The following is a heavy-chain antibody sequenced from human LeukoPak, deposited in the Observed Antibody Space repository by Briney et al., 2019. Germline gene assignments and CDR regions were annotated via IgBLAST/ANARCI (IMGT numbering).Heavy chain of an antibody. CDR3: ARVSMVRGAPDYYFDY. V-gene: IGHV4-61*02. CDR1: GGSISSGGYY. CDR2: IYTSGST. J-gene: IGHJ4*02. Sequence: SETLSLTCTVSGGSISSGGYYWSWIRQPAGKGLEWIGRIYTSGSTNYNPSLKSRVTMSVDMSKNQFSLKVSSVTAADTAVYYCARVSMVRGAPDYYFDYWGQGTLVTVSS. D-gene: IGHD3-10*01.